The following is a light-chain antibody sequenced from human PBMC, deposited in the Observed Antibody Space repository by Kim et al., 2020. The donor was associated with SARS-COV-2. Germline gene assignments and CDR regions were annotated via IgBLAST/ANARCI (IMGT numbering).Light chain of an antibody. CDR3: QQSYSVPWT. CDR2: ASS. V-gene: IGKV1-39*01. Sequence: DIQMTQSPSSLSASVGDRVTITCRASQPIDRYLKWYQQKPGNAPKALIYASSILQVGVPSRFSGSGSGTEFTLTISSLLPEDFATYFCQQSYSVPWTFAQGTKVDIK. J-gene: IGKJ1*01. CDR1: QPIDRY.